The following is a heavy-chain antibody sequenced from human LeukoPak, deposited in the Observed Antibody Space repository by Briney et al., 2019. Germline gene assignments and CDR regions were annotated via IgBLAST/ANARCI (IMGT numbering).Heavy chain of an antibody. D-gene: IGHD6-6*01. CDR3: AKDSSSSGRGLNY. J-gene: IGHJ4*02. CDR2: ISWNSGSI. Sequence: PGGSLRLSCSASGFTFDDYAMHWVRQAPRKGLEWVSGISWNSGSIGYADSVKGRFTISRDNAKNSLYLQMNSLRAEDMALYYCAKDSSSSGRGLNYGSQGTLVTVSS. CDR1: GFTFDDYA. V-gene: IGHV3-9*03.